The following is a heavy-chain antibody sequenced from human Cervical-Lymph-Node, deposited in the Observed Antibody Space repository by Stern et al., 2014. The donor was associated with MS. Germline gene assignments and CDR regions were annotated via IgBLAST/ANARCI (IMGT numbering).Heavy chain of an antibody. CDR3: ARDYEDTSMLFDH. Sequence: QVQLVESGGAVVQPGRSLRLSCAASGFTFSSYGMHWVRQAPGKGLEWVTVISYEGNHKYDAASVKGRFTISRDNSKNTLHLQINSVTPDDTAIYYCARDYEDTSMLFDHWGQGTLVTVSS. CDR2: ISYEGNHK. CDR1: GFTFSSYG. D-gene: IGHD2-8*01. J-gene: IGHJ4*02. V-gene: IGHV3-30*03.